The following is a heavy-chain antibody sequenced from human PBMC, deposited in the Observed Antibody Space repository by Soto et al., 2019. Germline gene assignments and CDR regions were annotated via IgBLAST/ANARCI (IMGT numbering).Heavy chain of an antibody. CDR2: ISGSGGST. J-gene: IGHJ4*02. D-gene: IGHD3-16*02. Sequence: PGGSLRLSCAASGCAFSSYAMSWVRQAPGKGLEWVSAISGSGGSTYYADSVKGRFTISRDNSKNTLYLQMNSLRAEDTAVYYCARVAYDYIWGSYRSQPRYFDYWGQGTLVTVSS. CDR3: ARVAYDYIWGSYRSQPRYFDY. CDR1: GCAFSSYA. V-gene: IGHV3-23*01.